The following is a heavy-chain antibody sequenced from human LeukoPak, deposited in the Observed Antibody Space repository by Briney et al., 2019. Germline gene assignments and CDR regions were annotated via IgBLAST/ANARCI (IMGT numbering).Heavy chain of an antibody. CDR2: TYHSGST. Sequence: SETLSLTCAVSGYSIRSGYYWGWIRPPPGKGLEWIGITYHSGSTFYKPSLKSRVTISVDASKNQFSLKLTSATAADTAVYYCARVRGMEVTANWYFDLWGRGTLVTVSS. J-gene: IGHJ2*01. D-gene: IGHD2-21*02. V-gene: IGHV4-38-2*01. CDR1: GYSIRSGYY. CDR3: ARVRGMEVTANWYFDL.